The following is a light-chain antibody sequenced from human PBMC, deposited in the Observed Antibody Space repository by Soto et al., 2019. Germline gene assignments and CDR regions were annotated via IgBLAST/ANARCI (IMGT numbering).Light chain of an antibody. Sequence: DIQMTQFPSSLSASVGDRVTITCRASESINRHLNWYQQQPGKAPKLLIYAASSSQKGVPSRFRGGGSGTDFTLFITNVQPEYSATYYCQQSYTALSITFGQGTRLEVK. CDR1: ESINRH. CDR3: QQSYTALSIT. CDR2: AAS. V-gene: IGKV1-39*01. J-gene: IGKJ5*01.